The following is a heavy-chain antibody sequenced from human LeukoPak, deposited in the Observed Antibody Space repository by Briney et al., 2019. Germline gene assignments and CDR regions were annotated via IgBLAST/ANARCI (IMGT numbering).Heavy chain of an antibody. D-gene: IGHD3-16*01. CDR1: GFTFNNYD. V-gene: IGHV3-30*02. J-gene: IGHJ4*02. CDR3: VGDLDY. Sequence: PGGSLRLSCAASGFTFNNYDMHWVRQGPGMGLEWVAFIRYDGSNECYADSVKGRFTISRDNSKNTLYLQMNSLRAEDTAVYYCVGDLDYWGQGTLVTVSS. CDR2: IRYDGSNE.